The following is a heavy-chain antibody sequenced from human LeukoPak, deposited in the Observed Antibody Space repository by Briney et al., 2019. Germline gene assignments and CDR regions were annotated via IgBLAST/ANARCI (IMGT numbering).Heavy chain of an antibody. J-gene: IGHJ4*02. V-gene: IGHV3-74*01. CDR3: ARRAGAYSHPYDY. Sequence: GGSLRLSCAASGFTFSSYWMHWVRQAPGKGLVWVSRINSDGSRTSYADSVKGRFTISRDNSKNTLYLQMNSLRAEDTAVYYCARRAGAYSHPYDYWGQGTLVTVSS. D-gene: IGHD4/OR15-4a*01. CDR2: INSDGSRT. CDR1: GFTFSSYW.